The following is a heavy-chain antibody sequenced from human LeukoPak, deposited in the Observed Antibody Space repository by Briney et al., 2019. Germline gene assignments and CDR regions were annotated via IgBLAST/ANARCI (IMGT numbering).Heavy chain of an antibody. Sequence: GGSLRLSCAVSGLIFRSHWMHRVRQAPGKGLVWVARLNLDGSTIDYADSVKGRFTISRDNAKSTLYLQMNSLRAEDTAVYYCARDTSMAGTGPHFDYWGQGTLVTVSS. J-gene: IGHJ4*02. CDR2: LNLDGSTI. V-gene: IGHV3-74*01. CDR1: GLIFRSHW. CDR3: ARDTSMAGTGPHFDY. D-gene: IGHD6-19*01.